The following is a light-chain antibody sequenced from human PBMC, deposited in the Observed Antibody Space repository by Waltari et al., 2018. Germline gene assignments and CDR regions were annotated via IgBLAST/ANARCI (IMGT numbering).Light chain of an antibody. J-gene: IGKJ4*01. CDR1: QNIGNY. CDR2: AAS. Sequence: EVVLTQSPATLSLSPGDRATLPCRASQNIGNYLAWYQQKPGPAPRLLIQAASNRATGVPARFSGSGSATDFTLTISSLEPEDFAVYYCQNRRNWPLLTFGGGTKVEIK. CDR3: QNRRNWPLLT. V-gene: IGKV3-11*01.